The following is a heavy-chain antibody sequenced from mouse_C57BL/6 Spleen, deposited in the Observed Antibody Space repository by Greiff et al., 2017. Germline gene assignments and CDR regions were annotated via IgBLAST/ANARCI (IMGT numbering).Heavy chain of an antibody. J-gene: IGHJ1*03. Sequence: EVKLMESGGGLVKPGGSLKLSCAASGFTFSSYTMSWVRQTPEQRLEWVATISGGGGNTYYPDSVKGRFTISRDNAKNTLYLQMSSLRSEDTALYCCARHESYDGSSYPNGYFDVWGTGTTVTVSS. CDR1: GFTFSSYT. CDR2: ISGGGGNT. V-gene: IGHV5-9*01. CDR3: ARHESYDGSSYPNGYFDV. D-gene: IGHD1-1*01.